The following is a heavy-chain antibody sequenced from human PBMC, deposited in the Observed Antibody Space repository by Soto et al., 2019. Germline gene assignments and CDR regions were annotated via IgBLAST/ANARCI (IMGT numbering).Heavy chain of an antibody. CDR1: GGSLKSIT. CDR3: ARGGYFDSSNYLAY. D-gene: IGHD3-22*01. Sequence: GASAQVSRKECGGSLKSITLICVRQETGRGLEWMGWINPGNGNTKYSQKFQGRVIIERDTSASTAYMELSSLRSEDTAVYYCARGGYFDSSNYLAYCGLGTLVTVSS. CDR2: INPGNGNT. V-gene: IGHV1-3*01. J-gene: IGHJ4*02.